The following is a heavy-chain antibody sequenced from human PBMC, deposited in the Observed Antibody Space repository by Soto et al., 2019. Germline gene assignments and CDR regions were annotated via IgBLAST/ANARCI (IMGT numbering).Heavy chain of an antibody. Sequence: QLVASGGGLIQPGESLTLSCEASGFSVTSNYMYWVRQAPGTGLEWVSLIYSGGGTHYADFANGRFIISRDTSRNILHLQMDNLRAEDTVMYYCARDIACSSSSCQGDNFDIWGRGTMVTVSP. CDR1: GFSVTSNY. J-gene: IGHJ3*02. CDR2: IYSGGGT. D-gene: IGHD2-2*01. CDR3: ARDIACSSSSCQGDNFDI. V-gene: IGHV3-53*01.